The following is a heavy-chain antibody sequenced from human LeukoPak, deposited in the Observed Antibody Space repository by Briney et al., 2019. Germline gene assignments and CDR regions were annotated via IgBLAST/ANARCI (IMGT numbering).Heavy chain of an antibody. J-gene: IGHJ4*02. CDR1: GGSISSYY. CDR3: ARDDAGFDY. V-gene: IGHV4-59*01. Sequence: MASETLSLTCTVSGGSISSYYWSWIRQPPGKGLEWIGYIYYSGSTNYNPSLKSRVTISVDTSKNQFSLKLSSVTAADTAVYYCARDDAGFDYWGQGTLVTVSS. D-gene: IGHD6-13*01. CDR2: IYYSGST.